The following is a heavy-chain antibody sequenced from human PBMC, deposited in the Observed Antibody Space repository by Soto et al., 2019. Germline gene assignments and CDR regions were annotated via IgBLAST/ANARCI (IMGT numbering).Heavy chain of an antibody. D-gene: IGHD6-19*01. CDR1: GFTFSSYA. CDR2: ISYDGSNK. J-gene: IGHJ6*02. Sequence: QVQLVESGGGVVQPGRSLRLSCAASGFTFSSYAMDWVRQAPGKGLEWVAVISYDGSNKYYADSVKGRFTISRDNSKNTLYMQMNSLRAEDTAVYYCARTIAVGSYGMDVWGQGTTVTVSS. CDR3: ARTIAVGSYGMDV. V-gene: IGHV3-30-3*01.